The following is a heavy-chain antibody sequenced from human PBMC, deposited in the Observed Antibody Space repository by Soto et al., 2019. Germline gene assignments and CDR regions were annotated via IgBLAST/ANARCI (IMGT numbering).Heavy chain of an antibody. CDR1: GFTFSSFS. D-gene: IGHD2-15*01. J-gene: IGHJ3*02. V-gene: IGHV3-23*01. CDR2: ISGSGDYT. Sequence: SGGSLILSCAASGFTFSSFSMIWVRQAPGKGLDWVSSISGSGDYTYYADSVKGRFTVSRDSSKNTLYLQMNSLRAEDTAEYFCEKELLAAHVLGAFDIWGQGTMVTVSS. CDR3: EKELLAAHVLGAFDI.